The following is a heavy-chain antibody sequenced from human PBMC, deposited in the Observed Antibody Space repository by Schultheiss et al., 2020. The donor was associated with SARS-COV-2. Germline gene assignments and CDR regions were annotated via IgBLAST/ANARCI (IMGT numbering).Heavy chain of an antibody. V-gene: IGHV4-34*09. CDR1: GGSFSGYY. CDR3: ARDSSSSGHGAFDI. J-gene: IGHJ3*02. Sequence: SETLSLTCAVYGGSFSGYYWSWIRQPPGKGLEWIGEINHSGSTNYNPSLKSLVTISVDTSKNQFSLKLSSVTAADTAVYYCARDSSSSGHGAFDIWGQGTMVTVSS. CDR2: INHSGST. D-gene: IGHD6-6*01.